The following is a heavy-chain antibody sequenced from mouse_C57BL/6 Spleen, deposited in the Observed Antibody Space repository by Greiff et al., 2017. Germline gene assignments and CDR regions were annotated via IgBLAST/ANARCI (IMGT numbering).Heavy chain of an antibody. J-gene: IGHJ1*03. Sequence: VQLQQSGAELVKPGASVKISCKASGYAFSSYWMNWVKQRPGKGLEWIGQIYPGDGDTNYNGKFKGKATLAADKSSSPAYMRLSSLTSEDSAVYFCARYYYGSSHWYFDVWGTGTTVTVSS. D-gene: IGHD1-1*01. CDR3: ARYYYGSSHWYFDV. CDR2: IYPGDGDT. V-gene: IGHV1-80*01. CDR1: GYAFSSYW.